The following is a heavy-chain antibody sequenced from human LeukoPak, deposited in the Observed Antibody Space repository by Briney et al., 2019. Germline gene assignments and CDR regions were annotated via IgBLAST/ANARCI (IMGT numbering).Heavy chain of an antibody. Sequence: ASVKVSCKASGGTFSSYAISWLRQAPGQGLEWMGRIIPIFGTANYAQKFQGRVTITTDESTSTAYMELSSLRSEDTAVYYCASDDILTGYFFYWGQGTLVTVSS. CDR2: IIPIFGTA. CDR1: GGTFSSYA. V-gene: IGHV1-69*05. J-gene: IGHJ4*02. D-gene: IGHD3-9*01. CDR3: ASDDILTGYFFY.